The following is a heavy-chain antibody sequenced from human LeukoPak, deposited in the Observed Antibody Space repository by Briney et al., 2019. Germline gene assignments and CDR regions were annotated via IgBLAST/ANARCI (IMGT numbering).Heavy chain of an antibody. J-gene: IGHJ4*02. V-gene: IGHV1-2*02. D-gene: IGHD3-22*01. CDR2: INPNTGGA. Sequence: ASVKVSCKASGYPFTYYYIHWVRQAPGQGLEWMGWINPNTGGANYAQKFQGRVTMTMDTSISTAYMELSRLRSDDTAVYYCATDSSGYYLPLFDHWGQGTPVTVSS. CDR3: ATDSSGYYLPLFDH. CDR1: GYPFTYYY.